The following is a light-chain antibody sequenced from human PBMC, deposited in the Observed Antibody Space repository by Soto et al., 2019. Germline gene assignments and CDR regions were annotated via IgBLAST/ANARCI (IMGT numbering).Light chain of an antibody. Sequence: DIQMTQSPSSLSASVGDRVTITCQASQDISNYLNWYQQKPGKAPKLLIYDASNLETGVPSRFSGSGSGTDFTFTISRLQPEDMATYYCQQYDNLPLYTFGQGTKLEIK. J-gene: IGKJ2*01. CDR2: DAS. V-gene: IGKV1-33*01. CDR1: QDISNY. CDR3: QQYDNLPLYT.